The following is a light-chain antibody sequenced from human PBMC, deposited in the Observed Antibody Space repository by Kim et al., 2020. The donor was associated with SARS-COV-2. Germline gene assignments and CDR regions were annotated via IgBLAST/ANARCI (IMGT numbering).Light chain of an antibody. CDR2: SNE. J-gene: IGLJ3*02. CDR1: SSNNGSNV. V-gene: IGLV1-44*01. CDR3: VAWDDSLNGSV. Sequence: GQKLTNSCAGSSSNNGSNVVNWYQQLPGTAPKLHIYSNEYRPSGVPDRFSGSKSGTSASLAISGLQSEDEADYYCVAWDDSLNGSVFGGGTQLTVL.